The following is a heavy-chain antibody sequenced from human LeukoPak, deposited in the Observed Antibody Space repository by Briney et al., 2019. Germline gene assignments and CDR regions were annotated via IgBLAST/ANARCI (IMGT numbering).Heavy chain of an antibody. CDR3: ANFQVSGD. CDR1: EFTFSSYD. J-gene: IGHJ4*02. V-gene: IGHV3-23*01. D-gene: IGHD7-27*01. CDR2: ISGSGSST. Sequence: GGTLRLSCVASEFTFSSYDMSWVRQAPGKGLEWVSAISGSGSSTRYADSVKGRFTISRDNSKNTLNLQMNSLRPEDTAVYYCANFQVSGDWGQGTLVTVSS.